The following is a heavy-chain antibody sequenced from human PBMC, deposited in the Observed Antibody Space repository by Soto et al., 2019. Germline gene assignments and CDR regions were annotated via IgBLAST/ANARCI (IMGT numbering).Heavy chain of an antibody. Sequence: ASVKVSCKASGYTFTSYAIHWVRQAPGQRLEWMGWINAGNGNTRYSQKFQGRVTITRDTSATTAYMELSSLRSEDTAVYYCARGVWTTVTTYDYWGQGTLVTISS. V-gene: IGHV1-3*01. D-gene: IGHD4-17*01. CDR1: GYTFTSYA. J-gene: IGHJ4*02. CDR2: INAGNGNT. CDR3: ARGVWTTVTTYDY.